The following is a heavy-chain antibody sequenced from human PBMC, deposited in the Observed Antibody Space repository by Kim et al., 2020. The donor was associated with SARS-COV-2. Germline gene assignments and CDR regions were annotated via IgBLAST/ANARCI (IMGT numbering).Heavy chain of an antibody. CDR3: ARSKCSGGSCYFDS. Sequence: KFPGRVHITRDTSASTAYMELSSLRSEDTAVYYCARSKCSGGSCYFDSWGQGTLVTVSS. J-gene: IGHJ4*02. V-gene: IGHV1-3*01. D-gene: IGHD2-15*01.